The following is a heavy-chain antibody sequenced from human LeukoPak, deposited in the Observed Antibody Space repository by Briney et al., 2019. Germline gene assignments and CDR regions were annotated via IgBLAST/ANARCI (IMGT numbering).Heavy chain of an antibody. D-gene: IGHD2-2*03. CDR2: IGSSSSYI. CDR1: GFTFSDYS. V-gene: IGHV3-21*01. CDR3: ARDGAGYCSGTSCP. Sequence: GGSLRLSCAASGFTFSDYSMNWVRQAPGKGLEWVSSIGSSSSYIYYADSVKGRFTISRDNAKNTLYLQMNSLRAEDTAVYYCARDGAGYCSGTSCPWGQGTLVTVSS. J-gene: IGHJ5*02.